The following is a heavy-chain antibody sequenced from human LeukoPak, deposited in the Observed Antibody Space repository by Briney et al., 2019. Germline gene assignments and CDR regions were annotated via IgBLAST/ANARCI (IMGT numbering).Heavy chain of an antibody. V-gene: IGHV3-30*04. CDR1: GFTFSSYS. J-gene: IGHJ4*02. CDR3: AKDAGWLVRFRH. Sequence: PGRSLRLSCVASGFTFSSYSLHWVRQAPGKGPEWVAFISFDGNTRYYADSVQGRFTVSRDNRGNTLYLQMDSLGPDDTGVYYCAKDAGWLVRFRHWGQGSLVTVSS. CDR2: ISFDGNTR. D-gene: IGHD6-19*01.